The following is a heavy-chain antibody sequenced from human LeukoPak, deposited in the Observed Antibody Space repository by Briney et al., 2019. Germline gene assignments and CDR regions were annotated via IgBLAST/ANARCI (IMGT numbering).Heavy chain of an antibody. D-gene: IGHD3-3*01. CDR1: GYTFTGYY. CDR3: ARAAGTYDFWRYNWFDP. CDR2: MNPNSGNT. Sequence: ASVKVSCKASGYTFTGYYIHWLRQATGQGLEWMGWMNPNSGNTGYAQKFQGRVTMTRNTSISTAYMELSSLRSEDTAVYYCARAAGTYDFWRYNWFDPWGQGTLVTVSS. V-gene: IGHV1-8*02. J-gene: IGHJ5*02.